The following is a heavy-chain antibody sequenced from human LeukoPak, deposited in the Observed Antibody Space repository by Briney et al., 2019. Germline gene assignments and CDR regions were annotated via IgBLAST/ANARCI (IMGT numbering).Heavy chain of an antibody. CDR1: GFTFSYVG. CDR2: ISYDGSKK. J-gene: IGHJ3*02. D-gene: IGHD3-10*01. Sequence: GGSLRLSCAASGFTFSYVGRHWVRQSPGKGLEWVAVISYDGSKKYYADSVKGRFTISRDNSKNTLYLQMNSLRAEDTAVYYCANGYYYGSGSYYKEAFDIWGQGTMVTVSS. V-gene: IGHV3-30*18. CDR3: ANGYYYGSGSYYKEAFDI.